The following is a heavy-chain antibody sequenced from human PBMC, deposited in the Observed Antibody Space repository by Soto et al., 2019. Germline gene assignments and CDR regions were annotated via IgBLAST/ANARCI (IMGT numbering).Heavy chain of an antibody. CDR1: GYTFSSYG. D-gene: IGHD3-22*01. Sequence: QAQLVQSGAEVKKPGASVKVSCKASGYTFSSYGISWVRQAPGQGLEWLGWISPYNDDTNYAQKLQGGATMTTATSTRTAYMDLRSLRSDDTAVYYCARGGYYDSSGSRNYHYYGMDVWGQGTTVTVSS. J-gene: IGHJ6*02. CDR3: ARGGYYDSSGSRNYHYYGMDV. CDR2: ISPYNDDT. V-gene: IGHV1-18*01.